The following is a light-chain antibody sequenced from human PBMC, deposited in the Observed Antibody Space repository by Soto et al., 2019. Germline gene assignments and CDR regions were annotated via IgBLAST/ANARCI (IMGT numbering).Light chain of an antibody. CDR3: HHYGSS. J-gene: IGKJ4*01. CDR1: QSVNSKY. CDR2: GAS. Sequence: EIVLTQSPGTLSLSPGERASLSCRASQSVNSKYLAWYQQKPGQAPRLVIYGASNRATGLPDRFSGSGSGTDFTLTIIRLEPEDFAFYYCHHYGSSFGGGTRVEFK. V-gene: IGKV3-20*01.